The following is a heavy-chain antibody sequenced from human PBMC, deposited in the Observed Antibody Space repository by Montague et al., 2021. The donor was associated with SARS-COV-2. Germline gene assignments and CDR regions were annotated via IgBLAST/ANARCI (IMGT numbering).Heavy chain of an antibody. CDR3: ARGLQQRSNFDY. V-gene: IGHV3-53*01. D-gene: IGHD6-25*01. J-gene: IGHJ4*02. CDR2: IKAGNT. CDR1: GFSVSDSY. Sequence: YLRLSCAASGFSVSDSYMSWVRQAPGKGPEWVSIIKAGNTYYTDSVKGRFTMSRDNSKNTLSLQMNSLRDEDTAVYYCARGLQQRSNFDYWGQGTLVTVSS.